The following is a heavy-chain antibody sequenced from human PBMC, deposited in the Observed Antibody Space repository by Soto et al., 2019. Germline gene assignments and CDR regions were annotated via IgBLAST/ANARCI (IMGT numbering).Heavy chain of an antibody. CDR1: GFTFRSYG. J-gene: IGHJ6*02. V-gene: IGHV3-30*18. Sequence: LRLSCAASGFTFRSYGMHWVRQAPGKGLEWPAVISNDGTNKYLADSVKGRLTLSRDNSRNTLSLEINNLRPEDTAVYYCGKDTLDCSGGDCPLYYYYGMDVWGQGTTVTVSS. CDR2: ISNDGTNK. D-gene: IGHD2-15*01. CDR3: GKDTLDCSGGDCPLYYYYGMDV.